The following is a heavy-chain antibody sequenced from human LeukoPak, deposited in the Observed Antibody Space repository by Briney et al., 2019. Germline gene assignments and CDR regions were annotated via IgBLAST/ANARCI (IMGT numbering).Heavy chain of an antibody. CDR2: INNDGSYI. CDR3: ARDGSAYNFDY. J-gene: IGHJ4*02. Sequence: PGGSLRLSCAASGFTFSPAWMHWVRQAPGKGLEWVSRINNDGSYINYADSVKGRFTISRDNAKNTLSLQMNSLRAEDTAVYFCARDGSAYNFDYWGRGVLVTVSS. D-gene: IGHD5-24*01. CDR1: GFTFSPAW. V-gene: IGHV3-74*01.